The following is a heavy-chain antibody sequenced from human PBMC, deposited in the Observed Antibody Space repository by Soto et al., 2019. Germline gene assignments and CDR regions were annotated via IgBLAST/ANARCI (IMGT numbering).Heavy chain of an antibody. J-gene: IGHJ4*02. D-gene: IGHD5-12*01. CDR2: IIPLFGRP. CDR1: GGTFGSYV. V-gene: IGHV1-69*12. Sequence: QVQLVQSGAEVKKPGSSVKVSCKASGGTFGSYVFNWVRQAPGQGLEWMGGIIPLFGRPNYAQKFQGRVTITADESKSTAYMELSSRRSDVTAVFYCARDLGSGYDAGDYWGQGTLVTVSS. CDR3: ARDLGSGYDAGDY.